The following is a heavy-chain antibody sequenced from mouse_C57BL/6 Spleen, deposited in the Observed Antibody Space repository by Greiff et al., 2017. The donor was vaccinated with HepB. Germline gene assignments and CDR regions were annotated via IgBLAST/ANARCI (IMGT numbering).Heavy chain of an antibody. CDR1: GYTFTSYW. CDR3: ARSTMITTRGYYFDY. V-gene: IGHV1-64*01. D-gene: IGHD2-4*01. Sequence: QVQLKQPGAELVKPGASVKLSCKASGYTFTSYWMHWVKQRPGQGLEWIGMIHPNSGSTNYNEKFKSKATLTVDKSSSTAYMQLSSLTSEDSAVYYCARSTMITTRGYYFDYWGQGTTLTVSS. J-gene: IGHJ2*01. CDR2: IHPNSGST.